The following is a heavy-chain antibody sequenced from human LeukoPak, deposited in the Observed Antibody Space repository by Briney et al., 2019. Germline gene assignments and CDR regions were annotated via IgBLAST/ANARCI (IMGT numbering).Heavy chain of an antibody. CDR1: GFTFNNYA. Sequence: GSLRLSCVASGFTFNNYAMSWVRQAPGKGLEWVSGISCSGGSTYYADFVEGRLPIPRDNSKNTLFLQMNSRRAEDTAVYYCAKSANTWPYYFDYWGQGTLVTVSS. J-gene: IGHJ4*02. D-gene: IGHD3-10*01. V-gene: IGHV3-23*01. CDR3: AKSANTWPYYFDY. CDR2: ISCSGGST.